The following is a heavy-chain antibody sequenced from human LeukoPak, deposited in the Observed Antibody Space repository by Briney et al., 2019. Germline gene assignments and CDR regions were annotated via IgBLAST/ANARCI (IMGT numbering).Heavy chain of an antibody. Sequence: PGGSLRLSCAASGFTFNSYEMNWVRQAPGKGLEWVSYISSSGSTTYYADSVKGRFTISRDNAKNSLYLQINSLRAEDTAVYYCARDGIYGDWGRGTLVTVSS. D-gene: IGHD4-17*01. CDR1: GFTFNSYE. J-gene: IGHJ4*02. CDR2: ISSSGSTT. CDR3: ARDGIYGD. V-gene: IGHV3-48*03.